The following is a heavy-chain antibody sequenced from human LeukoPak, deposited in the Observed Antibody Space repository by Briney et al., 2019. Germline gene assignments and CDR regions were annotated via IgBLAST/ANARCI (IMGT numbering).Heavy chain of an antibody. CDR3: ASVYSSNLNWFDP. D-gene: IGHD6-13*01. V-gene: IGHV1-18*01. CDR1: GYTFTSYG. J-gene: IGHJ5*02. Sequence: ASVKVSCKASGYTFTSYGISWVRQAPGQGLEWMGWNSAYNGNTNYAQKLQGRVTMTTDTSTSTAYMELRSLRSDDTAVYYCASVYSSNLNWFDPWGQGTLVTVSS. CDR2: NSAYNGNT.